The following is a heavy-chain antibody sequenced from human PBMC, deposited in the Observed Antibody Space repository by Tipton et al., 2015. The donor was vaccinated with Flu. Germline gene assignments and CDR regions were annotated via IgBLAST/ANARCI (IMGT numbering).Heavy chain of an antibody. D-gene: IGHD3-3*01. V-gene: IGHV4-34*01. Sequence: TLSLTCAVYGGSFSGYYWSWIRQPPGKGLEWIGEINHSGSINYNPSLKSRVTISVDTSKNQFSLKLSSVTAADTAVYYCARAPNLTPPWGVLWSGYYKPFFDYWGQGTLVTVSS. CDR1: GGSFSGYY. CDR2: INHSGSI. J-gene: IGHJ4*02. CDR3: ARAPNLTPPWGVLWSGYYKPFFDY.